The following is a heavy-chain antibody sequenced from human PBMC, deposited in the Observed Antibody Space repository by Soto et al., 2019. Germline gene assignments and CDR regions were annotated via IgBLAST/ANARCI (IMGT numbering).Heavy chain of an antibody. CDR3: VKDVGSRHYDFTNFDS. J-gene: IGHJ4*02. V-gene: IGHV3-9*01. D-gene: IGHD3-3*01. CDR1: GFIFDDYA. Sequence: PVGSLRLSCLASGFIFDDYAIHWVRQVAGKGLEWVSGIDWNRATVGYADSVKGRFTLSRDNARNSVVLQMNSLRPEDTAVYYCVKDVGSRHYDFTNFDSWGQGTLVIVSS. CDR2: IDWNRATV.